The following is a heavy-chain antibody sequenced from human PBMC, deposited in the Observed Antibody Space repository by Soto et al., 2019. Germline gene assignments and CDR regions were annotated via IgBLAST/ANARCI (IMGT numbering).Heavy chain of an antibody. V-gene: IGHV2-5*01. J-gene: IGHJ4*02. CDR1: GFSLSTSGVG. D-gene: IGHD3-22*01. CDR2: IYWNDDK. CDR3: AHRRAITYYYDSSGSTAYFDY. Sequence: SGPTLVNPTQTLTLTCTFSGFSLSTSGVGVGWIRQPPGKALEWLALIYWNDDKRYSPSLKSRLTITKDTSKNQVVLTMTNMDPVDTATYYCAHRRAITYYYDSSGSTAYFDYWGQGTLVTVSS.